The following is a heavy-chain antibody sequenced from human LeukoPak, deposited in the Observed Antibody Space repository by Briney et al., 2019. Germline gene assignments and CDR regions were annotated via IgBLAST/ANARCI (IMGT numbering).Heavy chain of an antibody. CDR2: IIPIFGTA. D-gene: IGHD6-6*01. V-gene: IGHV1-69*05. Sequence: SLKVSCKASGGTFSSYAISWVRQAPGQGLEWMGGIIPIFGTANYAQKFQGRVTITTDESTSTAYMELSSLRSEDTAVYYCARVTRGSSSALDYFDYWGQGTLVTVSS. CDR1: GGTFSSYA. CDR3: ARVTRGSSSALDYFDY. J-gene: IGHJ4*02.